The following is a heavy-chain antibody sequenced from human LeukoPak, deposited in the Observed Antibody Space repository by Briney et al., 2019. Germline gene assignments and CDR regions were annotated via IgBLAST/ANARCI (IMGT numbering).Heavy chain of an antibody. V-gene: IGHV1-69*06. CDR1: GYTFTSYY. CDR2: IIPIFGTA. CDR3: AIWAVAGRFDY. D-gene: IGHD6-19*01. Sequence: SVKVSCKASGYTFTSYYMHWVRQAPGQGLEWMGGIIPIFGTANYAQKFQGRVTITADKSTSTAYMELSSLRSEDTAVYYCAIWAVAGRFDYWGQGTLVTVSS. J-gene: IGHJ4*02.